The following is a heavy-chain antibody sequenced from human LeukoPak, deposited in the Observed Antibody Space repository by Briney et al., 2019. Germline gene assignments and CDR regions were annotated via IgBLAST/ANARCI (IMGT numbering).Heavy chain of an antibody. V-gene: IGHV3-30-3*01. CDR3: ARSNYEYSSSSGFDY. CDR2: ISYDGSNR. CDR1: GFTFSSYA. J-gene: IGHJ4*02. Sequence: GGSLRLSCAASGFTFSSYAMHWVRQAPGKGLEWVAVISYDGSNRYYADSVKGRFTISRDNSKNTLYLQMNSLRAEDTAVYYCARSNYEYSSSSGFDYWGQGTLVTVSS. D-gene: IGHD6-6*01.